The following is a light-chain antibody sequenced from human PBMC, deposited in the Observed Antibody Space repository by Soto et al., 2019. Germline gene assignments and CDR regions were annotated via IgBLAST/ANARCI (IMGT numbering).Light chain of an antibody. V-gene: IGKV3-15*01. CDR1: QSVSSN. Sequence: EIVMTQSPGTLSVSPGERATLSCRASQSVSSNLAWYQQKPGQAPRLLIYGASTRATGIPARFSGSGSGTEFTLTISSLQSAEFEVLYGQEYSNWPFTFGGGTKVEIK. J-gene: IGKJ4*01. CDR3: QEYSNWPFT. CDR2: GAS.